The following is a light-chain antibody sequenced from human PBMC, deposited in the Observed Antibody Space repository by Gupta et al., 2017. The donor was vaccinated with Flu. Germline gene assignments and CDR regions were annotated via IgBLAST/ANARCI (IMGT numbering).Light chain of an antibody. CDR2: GAS. V-gene: IGKV1-16*01. CDR1: QGISNY. J-gene: IGKJ4*01. CDR3: QEYKSYLST. Sequence: PSSVSASVGDRVTITCRASQGISNYLAGFQQKTGPSPKSRSFGASSLQSGVPSRCSGSRSGTEFTLTITNLQPEDFATYDCQEYKSYLSTFGRGTKVEIK.